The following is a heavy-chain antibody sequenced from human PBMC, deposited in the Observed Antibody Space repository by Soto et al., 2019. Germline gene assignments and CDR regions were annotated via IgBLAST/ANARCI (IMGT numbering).Heavy chain of an antibody. CDR1: GGTFSSYA. CDR3: ARVRQLVGYFYYYMDV. D-gene: IGHD6-6*01. Sequence: GASVKVSCKASGGTFSSYAISWVRQAPGQGLEWMGGIIPISDTTNYAQKFQGRVTITTDKSTSTAYMELRGLRSDDTAVYYCARVRQLVGYFYYYMDVWGKGTTVTVSS. J-gene: IGHJ6*03. CDR2: IIPISDTT. V-gene: IGHV1-69*05.